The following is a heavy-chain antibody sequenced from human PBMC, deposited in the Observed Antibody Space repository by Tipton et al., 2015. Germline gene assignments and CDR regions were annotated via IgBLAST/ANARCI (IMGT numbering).Heavy chain of an antibody. V-gene: IGHV4-61*03. CDR2: VYYSGST. D-gene: IGHD5-24*01. Sequence: TLSLTCTVSGGSVSSGSYYWSWIRQPPGKGLEWIGYVYYSGSTNYNPSLKSRVTLSIDTFKNHFSLKLSSVTAADTAVYYCARAVVGKANYNYFDYWGQGTLVTVSS. J-gene: IGHJ4*02. CDR3: ARAVVGKANYNYFDY. CDR1: GGSVSSGSYY.